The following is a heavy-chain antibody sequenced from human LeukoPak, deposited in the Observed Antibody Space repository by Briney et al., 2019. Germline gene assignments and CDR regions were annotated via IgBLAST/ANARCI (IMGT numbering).Heavy chain of an antibody. CDR3: AKDPMSNTFGGVIVPNWFDP. D-gene: IGHD3-16*02. CDR1: GFTFDDYA. V-gene: IGHV3-9*01. J-gene: IGHJ5*02. CDR2: ISWNSGSI. Sequence: PGGSLRLSCAASGFTFDDYAMHWVRQALGKGLEWVSGISWNSGSIGYADSVKGRFTISRDNAKNSLYLQMNSLRAEDTALYYCAKDPMSNTFGGVIVPNWFDPWGQGTLVTVSS.